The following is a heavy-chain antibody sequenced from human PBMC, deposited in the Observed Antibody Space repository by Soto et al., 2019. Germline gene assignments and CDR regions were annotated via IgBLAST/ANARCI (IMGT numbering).Heavy chain of an antibody. CDR2: ITYDGSNQ. CDR3: ARAPSGSYPEFDY. CDR1: GFTFSSYT. V-gene: IGHV3-30-3*01. D-gene: IGHD1-26*01. J-gene: IGHJ4*02. Sequence: GGSLRLSCAASGFTFSSYTMHWVRQAPGKGLEWVGVITYDGSNQYYADSVKGRFTISRDNSRNMLFLQMNSLRPDDTAVYYCARAPSGSYPEFDYWGQGTLVTVSS.